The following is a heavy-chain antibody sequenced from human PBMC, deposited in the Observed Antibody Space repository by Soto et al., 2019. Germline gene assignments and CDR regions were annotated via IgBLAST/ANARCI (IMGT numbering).Heavy chain of an antibody. V-gene: IGHV3-48*02. D-gene: IGHD2-15*01. CDR1: GFTLSGYA. Sequence: EVQLVESGGGLVQPGGSLRLSCVASGFTLSGYAMNWVRQAPGKGLEWVSYISSSSRNIQYAGSVKGRFTISRDNAKNSLHLQINSLRDEDTAVYYCARDCSLGSRYCRWFDPWGQGTLVTVSS. CDR2: ISSSSRNI. J-gene: IGHJ5*02. CDR3: ARDCSLGSRYCRWFDP.